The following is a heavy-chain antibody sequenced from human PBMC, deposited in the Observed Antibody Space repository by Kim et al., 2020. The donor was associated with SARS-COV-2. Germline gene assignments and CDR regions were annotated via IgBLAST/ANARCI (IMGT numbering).Heavy chain of an antibody. Sequence: SETLSLTCTVSGGSISSGGYYWSWIRQHPGKGLEWIGYIYYSGSTYYNPSLKSRVTISVDTSKNQFSLKLSSVTAADTAVYYCAREARITMVRGVIINHNWFDPWGQGTLVTVSS. CDR3: AREARITMVRGVIINHNWFDP. V-gene: IGHV4-31*03. D-gene: IGHD3-10*01. CDR2: IYYSGST. CDR1: GGSISSGGYY. J-gene: IGHJ5*02.